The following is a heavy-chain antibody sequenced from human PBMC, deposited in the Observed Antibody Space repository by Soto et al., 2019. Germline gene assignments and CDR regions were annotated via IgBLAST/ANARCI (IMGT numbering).Heavy chain of an antibody. V-gene: IGHV2-5*02. D-gene: IGHD6-6*01. CDR3: AHAFYSGSSYFSEY. J-gene: IGHJ4*02. Sequence: QITLKESGPPLVKPTQTLTLTCTFSGFSLSSKGVGVAWIRQPPGKALEWLALIYWDDDKRYSPSLKNRLTITKDTSKKQVVLTMTNMAPVDGATYYCAHAFYSGSSYFSEYWGQGTLVTVSS. CDR1: GFSLSSKGVG. CDR2: IYWDDDK.